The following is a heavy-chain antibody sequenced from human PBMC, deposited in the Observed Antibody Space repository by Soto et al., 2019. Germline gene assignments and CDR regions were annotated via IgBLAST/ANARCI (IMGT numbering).Heavy chain of an antibody. D-gene: IGHD2-2*01. CDR2: ISSSSSTI. J-gene: IGHJ6*03. CDR3: ARDGRTYSSSTSCLDYYYYYMDV. V-gene: IGHV3-48*01. Sequence: EVQLVESGGGLVQPGGSLRLSCAASGFTFSSYSMNWVRQAPGKGLEWVSYISSSSSTIYYADSVKGRFTISRDNAKNSLYLQMNSLRAEDTAVYYCARDGRTYSSSTSCLDYYYYYMDVWGKGTTVTVSS. CDR1: GFTFSSYS.